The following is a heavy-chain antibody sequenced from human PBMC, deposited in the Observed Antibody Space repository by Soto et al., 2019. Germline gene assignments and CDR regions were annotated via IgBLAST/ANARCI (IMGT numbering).Heavy chain of an antibody. CDR3: AADKLMGGGYSLDV. D-gene: IGHD3-22*01. Sequence: ASVKVSCKASGFTFTSSAVQWVRQARGQRLEWIGWIVVGSGNTNYAQKSQERVTITRDMSTSTAYMELSSLRSEDTAVYYCAADKLMGGGYSLDVWGQGTTVTVSS. J-gene: IGHJ6*02. V-gene: IGHV1-58*01. CDR1: GFTFTSSA. CDR2: IVVGSGNT.